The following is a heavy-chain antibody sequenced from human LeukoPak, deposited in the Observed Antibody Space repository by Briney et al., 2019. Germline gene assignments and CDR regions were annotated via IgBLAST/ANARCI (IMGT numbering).Heavy chain of an antibody. CDR2: ISGSSSTI. Sequence: GGSLRLSCVASGFAFSSFTMNWVRQAPGKGLEGVSYISGSSSTIYYADSVKGRFTISRDNAKNSLFLQMNSLRAEDTAVYYCARELAYWGQGTLVTVSS. CDR1: GFAFSSFT. J-gene: IGHJ4*02. CDR3: ARELAY. D-gene: IGHD6-6*01. V-gene: IGHV3-48*01.